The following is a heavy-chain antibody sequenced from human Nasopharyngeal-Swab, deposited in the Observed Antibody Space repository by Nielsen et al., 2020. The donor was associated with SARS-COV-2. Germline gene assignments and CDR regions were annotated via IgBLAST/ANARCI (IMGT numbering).Heavy chain of an antibody. Sequence: RQAPGKALEWLAHIFSNEEKSYSTSLKSRLTISKDTSKSQVVLTMTNMDPVDTATYYCARTDGDYAPYYYYMDVWGKGTTVTVSS. CDR2: IFSNEEK. J-gene: IGHJ6*03. D-gene: IGHD4-17*01. V-gene: IGHV2-26*01. CDR3: ARTDGDYAPYYYYMDV.